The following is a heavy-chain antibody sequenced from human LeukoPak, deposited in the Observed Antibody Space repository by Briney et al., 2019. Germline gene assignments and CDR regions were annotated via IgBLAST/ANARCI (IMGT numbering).Heavy chain of an antibody. D-gene: IGHD3-10*01. CDR2: IYYSGST. Sequence: SETLSLTCTVSGGSISSYYWSWIRQPPGKGLEWIGYIYYSGSTNYNPSLKSRVTISVDTSKNQFSLKLSSVTAADTAVYYCARDMKVYGSVSYYRYYYYGMDVWGKGTTVTVSS. J-gene: IGHJ6*04. V-gene: IGHV4-59*01. CDR1: GGSISSYY. CDR3: ARDMKVYGSVSYYRYYYYGMDV.